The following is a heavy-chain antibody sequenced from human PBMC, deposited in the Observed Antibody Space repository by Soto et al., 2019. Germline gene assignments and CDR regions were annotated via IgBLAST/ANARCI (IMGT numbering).Heavy chain of an antibody. Sequence: PSETLSLTCTVSADSSSFTNSYWGWIRQPPGKGLQWIGSSSYNGGTFYNPSLKGRVVISFDTSKKQSSLQVTSVTAADTAVYFCARHRIEVVWRGFDFWGQGSPVTVS. CDR2: SSYNGGT. V-gene: IGHV4-39*01. J-gene: IGHJ4*02. CDR1: ADSSSFTNSY. D-gene: IGHD3-10*01. CDR3: ARHRIEVVWRGFDF.